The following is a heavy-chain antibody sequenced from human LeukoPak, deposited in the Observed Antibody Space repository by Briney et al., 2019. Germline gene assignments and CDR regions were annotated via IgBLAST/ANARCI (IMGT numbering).Heavy chain of an antibody. V-gene: IGHV4-34*01. Sequence: SETMSLTCAVYGGSFSGYYWSWIRQPPGKGLEWIGEINHSGSTNYNPSLKSRVTISVDTSKNQVSLKLSSVTAADTAVYYCARGPRYTRPVDYWGQGTLVTVSS. D-gene: IGHD1-14*01. CDR3: ARGPRYTRPVDY. J-gene: IGHJ4*02. CDR2: INHSGST. CDR1: GGSFSGYY.